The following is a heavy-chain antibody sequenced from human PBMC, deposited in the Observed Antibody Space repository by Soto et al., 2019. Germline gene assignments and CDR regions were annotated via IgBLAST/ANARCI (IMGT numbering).Heavy chain of an antibody. CDR3: AHRQRGDYGIYFDY. Sequence: QITLKESGPTLVKPTQTLTLTCTFSGFSLSTSGVGVGWIRQPPGKALEWLALIYWDDDKRYSPSLKNSLTITKDTSKNQVVLTMTNMDPVDTATYYCAHRQRGDYGIYFDYWGQGTLVTISS. D-gene: IGHD4-17*01. J-gene: IGHJ4*02. V-gene: IGHV2-5*02. CDR2: IYWDDDK. CDR1: GFSLSTSGVG.